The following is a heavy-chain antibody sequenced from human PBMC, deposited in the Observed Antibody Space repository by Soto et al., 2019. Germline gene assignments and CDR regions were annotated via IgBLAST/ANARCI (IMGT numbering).Heavy chain of an antibody. Sequence: ASVKLSCKACGYTFTSYYMHWVRQAPGQGLEWMGIINPSGGSTSYAQKFQGRVTMTRDTSTSTVYMELSSLRSEDTAVYYCAILGTLGSGSYPHFDYWGQGTLVTVSS. J-gene: IGHJ4*02. D-gene: IGHD3-10*02. CDR2: INPSGGST. CDR3: AILGTLGSGSYPHFDY. CDR1: GYTFTSYY. V-gene: IGHV1-46*03.